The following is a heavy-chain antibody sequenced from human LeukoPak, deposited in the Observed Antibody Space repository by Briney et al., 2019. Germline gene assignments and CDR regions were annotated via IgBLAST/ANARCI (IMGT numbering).Heavy chain of an antibody. V-gene: IGHV1-2*02. J-gene: IGHJ4*02. CDR3: ARDRPYYDFWSGSGGGDY. D-gene: IGHD3-3*01. CDR1: GYTFTGYY. CDR2: VNPNSGGT. Sequence: ASVKVSCKASGYTFTGYYMHWVRRAPGQGIEWMGWVNPNSGGTNYAQKFQGRVTMTRDTSISTAYMELSRLRSDDTAVYYCARDRPYYDFWSGSGGGDYWGQGTLVTVSS.